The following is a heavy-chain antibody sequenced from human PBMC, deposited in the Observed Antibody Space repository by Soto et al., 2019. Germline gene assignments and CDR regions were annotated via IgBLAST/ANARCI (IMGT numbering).Heavy chain of an antibody. CDR3: ARGIAAAGTTAFDAFDI. CDR1: GYTFTSYG. Sequence: ASVKVSCKASGYTFTSYGISWVRQAPGQGLEWMGWISAYNGNTNYAQKLQGRVTMTTDTSTSTAYMELRSLRSDDTAVYYCARGIAAAGTTAFDAFDIWGQGTMVTVS. V-gene: IGHV1-18*01. CDR2: ISAYNGNT. D-gene: IGHD6-13*01. J-gene: IGHJ3*02.